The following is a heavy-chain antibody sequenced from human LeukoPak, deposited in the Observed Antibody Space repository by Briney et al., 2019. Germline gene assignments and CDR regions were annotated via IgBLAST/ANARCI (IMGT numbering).Heavy chain of an antibody. CDR3: ARMTGVFLGTYSSSSGGLDY. V-gene: IGHV3-20*04. CDR2: INWNGGST. Sequence: PGGSLRLSCAASGFTFDDYGMSWVRQAPGKGLEWVSGINWNGGSTGYADPVKGRFTISRDNAKNSLYLQMNSLRAEDTALYYCARMTGVFLGTYSSSSGGLDYWGQGTLVTVSS. CDR1: GFTFDDYG. J-gene: IGHJ4*02. D-gene: IGHD6-6*01.